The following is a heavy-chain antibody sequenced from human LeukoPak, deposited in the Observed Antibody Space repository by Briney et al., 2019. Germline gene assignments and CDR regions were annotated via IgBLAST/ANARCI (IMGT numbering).Heavy chain of an antibody. CDR3: ARSRAAAGRGRWFDP. CDR2: MNPNSGNT. CDR1: GYTFTSYD. V-gene: IGHV1-8*01. J-gene: IGHJ5*02. D-gene: IGHD6-13*01. Sequence: GASVKVSCKASGYTFTSYDINWVRQATGQGLEWMGWMNPNSGNTGYAQKFQGRVTMTRNTSISTAYMELSSLRSEDTAVYYCARSRAAAGRGRWFDPWGQGTLVTVSS.